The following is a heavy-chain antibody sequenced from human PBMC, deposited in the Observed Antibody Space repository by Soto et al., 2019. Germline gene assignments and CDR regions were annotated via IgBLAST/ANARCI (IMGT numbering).Heavy chain of an antibody. V-gene: IGHV3-15*07. Sequence: GSLRLSCAASGFTFSNAWMNWVRQAPGKGLEWVGRIKSKTDGGTTDYAAPVKGRFTISRDDSKNTLYLQMNSLKTEDTAVYYCTTTPSPDYYYGMDVWGQGTTVTVSS. CDR2: IKSKTDGGTT. CDR1: GFTFSNAW. CDR3: TTTPSPDYYYGMDV. J-gene: IGHJ6*02.